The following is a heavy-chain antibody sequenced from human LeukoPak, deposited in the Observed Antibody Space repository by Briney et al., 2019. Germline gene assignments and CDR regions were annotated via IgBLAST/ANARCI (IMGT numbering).Heavy chain of an antibody. V-gene: IGHV3-23*01. CDR1: GFAFSSYA. Sequence: GGSLRLSCAASGFAFSSYAMSWVRQAPGKGLERVSGISGSGHSTYDADSVKGRFTISRDNAKNSLYLQMNSLRAEDTAVYYCARGALSIAAAFDYWGQGTLVTVSS. D-gene: IGHD6-13*01. CDR3: ARGALSIAAAFDY. J-gene: IGHJ4*02. CDR2: ISGSGHST.